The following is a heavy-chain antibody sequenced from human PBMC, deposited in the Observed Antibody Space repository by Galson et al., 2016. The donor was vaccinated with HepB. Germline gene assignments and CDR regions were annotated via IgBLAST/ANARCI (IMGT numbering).Heavy chain of an antibody. CDR1: GFTFSRSG. J-gene: IGHJ5*02. CDR2: IWFDGTKK. CDR3: ARDRNHNPTWKTNWFDP. V-gene: IGHV3-33*01. Sequence: SLRLSCAASGFTFSRSGMHWVRQAPGKGLEWVAFIWFDGTKKFYADSVKGRFTISRDDFNSTLYLQMNGLRADDTAVYYCARDRNHNPTWKTNWFDPWGQGTLVIVSS. D-gene: IGHD1-1*01.